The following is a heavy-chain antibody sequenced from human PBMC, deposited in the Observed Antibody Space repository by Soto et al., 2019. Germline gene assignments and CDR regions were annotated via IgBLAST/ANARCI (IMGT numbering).Heavy chain of an antibody. D-gene: IGHD3-10*01. Sequence: PSETLSLTCTISGGSIDSGGYYWSWIRQHPTEGLEGIGYIHDNGATYYNPSLTGRVRISADRSKTQFSLNVYSVNAADTGVYDCAREGAGSYCFDPWGPGVLVTVSS. V-gene: IGHV4-31*03. J-gene: IGHJ5*02. CDR3: AREGAGSYCFDP. CDR2: IHDNGAT. CDR1: GGSIDSGGYY.